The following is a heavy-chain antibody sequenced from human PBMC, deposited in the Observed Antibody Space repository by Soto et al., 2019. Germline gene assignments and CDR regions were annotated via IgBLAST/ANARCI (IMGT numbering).Heavy chain of an antibody. J-gene: IGHJ6*02. CDR2: IIPIFGTA. CDR1: GGTFSSYA. Sequence: QVQLLQSGAEVKKPGSSVKVSCKASGGTFSSYAISWVRQAPGPGLEWMGGIIPIFGTANYAQKFQGRVTITADESTSTACMDLSSLRSEDTAVYYCARRGTYSSSQGYYYYGIDVWGQGTTVTVSS. V-gene: IGHV1-69*01. D-gene: IGHD6-13*01. CDR3: ARRGTYSSSQGYYYYGIDV.